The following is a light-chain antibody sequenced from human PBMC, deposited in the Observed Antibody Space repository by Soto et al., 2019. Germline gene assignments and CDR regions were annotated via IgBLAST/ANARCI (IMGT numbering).Light chain of an antibody. CDR3: QQYYRGYT. V-gene: IGKV3-15*01. CDR1: QSVGSK. J-gene: IGKJ2*01. Sequence: IVMTQSPAALSVSPGGRATLSCRASQSVGSKLAWYQQKPGQAPRLLISGASTWATGFSARFSGSGSGTEFTLTITSLQPEDFAVYYCQQYYRGYTFGQGTKLEI. CDR2: GAS.